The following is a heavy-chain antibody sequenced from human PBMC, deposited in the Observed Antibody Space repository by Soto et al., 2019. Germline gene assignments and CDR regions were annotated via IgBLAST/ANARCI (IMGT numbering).Heavy chain of an antibody. Sequence: QVQLVQSGAEVKKPGSSVKVSCKASGGTFSSYTISWVRQAPGQGLEWMGRIIPILGIANYAQKFQGRVTITADKSTSTAYMELSSLRSEDTAVYYCARAIYEYSSSPTDAFDIWGQGTMVTVSS. CDR1: GGTFSSYT. CDR3: ARAIYEYSSSPTDAFDI. V-gene: IGHV1-69*02. J-gene: IGHJ3*02. CDR2: IIPILGIA. D-gene: IGHD6-6*01.